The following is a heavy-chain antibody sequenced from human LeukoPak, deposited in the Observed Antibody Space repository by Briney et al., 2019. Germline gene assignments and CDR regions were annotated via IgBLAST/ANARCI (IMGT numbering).Heavy chain of an antibody. CDR1: GFTFGKYW. Sequence: GGSLRLSCVASGFTFGKYWMSWVRQAPGKGLEWVANIKLDGSEKNYVDSVKGRFTISRDNAKNSLYLQMNSLRAEDTAVYYCARDPGLDYYGDPWGQGTLVTVSS. CDR2: IKLDGSEK. V-gene: IGHV3-7*01. D-gene: IGHD4-17*01. CDR3: ARDPGLDYYGDP. J-gene: IGHJ5*02.